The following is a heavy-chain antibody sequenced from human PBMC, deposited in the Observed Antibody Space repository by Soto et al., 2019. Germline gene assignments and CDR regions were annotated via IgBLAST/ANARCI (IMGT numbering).Heavy chain of an antibody. J-gene: IGHJ3*02. CDR3: ATLAAKSGFDI. CDR2: IWYDGSKE. Sequence: VQLVESGGGVVQPGKSLRLSCATSGFTFSSYGMHWVRQAPGKGLEWVSVIWYDGSKEEYIDSVKGRFTISRDNSKNTLYLQMNSLRDDDTAVYYCATLAAKSGFDIWGQGTLVTVSS. D-gene: IGHD2-15*01. CDR1: GFTFSSYG. V-gene: IGHV3-33*03.